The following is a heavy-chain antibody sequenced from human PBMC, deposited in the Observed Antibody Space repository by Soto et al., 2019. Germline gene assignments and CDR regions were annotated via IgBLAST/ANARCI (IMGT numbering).Heavy chain of an antibody. Sequence: QVQLVQSGAEVKKPGASVRGSCKASGYTFTSNYMHWVRQAPGQGLEWMGIINPSGGSTSYSQKFQGRDTMTRDTSTSTVYMELRSLRSEDTAMYYCATSKILTFGGVPLDYWGQGTLVTVTS. CDR2: INPSGGST. CDR1: GYTFTSNY. V-gene: IGHV1-46*03. D-gene: IGHD3-16*01. CDR3: ATSKILTFGGVPLDY. J-gene: IGHJ4*02.